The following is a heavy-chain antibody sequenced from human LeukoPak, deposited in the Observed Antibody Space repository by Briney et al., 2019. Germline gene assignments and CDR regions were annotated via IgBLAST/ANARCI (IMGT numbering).Heavy chain of an antibody. J-gene: IGHJ4*02. Sequence: PGGSLRLSCAASGFTFSSYAMHWVRQAPGKGREWVAVISYDGSNKYYADSVKGRFTISRDNSKNTLYLQMNSLRAEDTAVYYCARDWTHFDYWGQGTLVTVSS. CDR1: GFTFSSYA. CDR3: ARDWTHFDY. V-gene: IGHV3-30*04. CDR2: ISYDGSNK. D-gene: IGHD3/OR15-3a*01.